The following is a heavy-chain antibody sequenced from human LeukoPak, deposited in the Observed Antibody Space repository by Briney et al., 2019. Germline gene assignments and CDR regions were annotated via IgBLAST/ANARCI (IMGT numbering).Heavy chain of an antibody. V-gene: IGHV3-73*01. CDR2: IRIKTNNYAT. Sequence: GGSLKLSCAASGLNFSGSAMHWIRQASGKGLEWVGRIRIKTNNYATTYAASVKGRFTISRDDSKNTAYLQMNSLKTEDTAVYYCSSRNDYGVYGGQGTLVTVSS. CDR3: SSRNDYGVY. CDR1: GLNFSGSA. J-gene: IGHJ4*02.